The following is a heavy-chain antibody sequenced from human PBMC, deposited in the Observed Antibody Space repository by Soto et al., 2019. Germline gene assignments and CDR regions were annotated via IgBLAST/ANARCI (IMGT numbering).Heavy chain of an antibody. D-gene: IGHD4-17*01. CDR2: ISSNGDST. V-gene: IGHV3-64D*06. Sequence: GSLRLSCSASGFTFSMFSMHWVRQAPGKGLEYASGISSNGDSTYYADSVKGRFTISRDNSKNTLYLQMSSLRAVDTAVYYCVHPRSTVQIPPTWGQGTLVTVSS. CDR1: GFTFSMFS. J-gene: IGHJ5*02. CDR3: VHPRSTVQIPPT.